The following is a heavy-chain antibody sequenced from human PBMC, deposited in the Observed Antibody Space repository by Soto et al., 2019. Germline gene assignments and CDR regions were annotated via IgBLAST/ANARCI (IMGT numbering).Heavy chain of an antibody. CDR1: GGSISTYY. J-gene: IGHJ4*02. CDR2: IYYSRST. V-gene: IGHV4-59*01. Sequence: SLTCTVSGGSISTYYWNWIRQPPGKGLEWIGYIYYSRSTNYNPSLKSRVSISGDTSKNQLSLKLSSVTAADTAVYYCARSTGYGDSYFDYWGQGTLVTVSS. CDR3: ARSTGYGDSYFDY. D-gene: IGHD4-17*01.